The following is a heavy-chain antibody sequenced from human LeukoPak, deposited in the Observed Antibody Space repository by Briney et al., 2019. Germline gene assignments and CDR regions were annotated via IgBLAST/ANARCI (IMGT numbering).Heavy chain of an antibody. Sequence: SETLSLTCAVYGGSFSGYYWSWIRQPPGKGLEWIGEINHSGSTNYNPSLKSRVTISVDTSKNQFSLKLSSVTAADTAVYCCAREGLGYDFWSASRAFDIWGLGTTVTVSS. CDR1: GGSFSGYY. V-gene: IGHV4-34*01. J-gene: IGHJ3*02. D-gene: IGHD3-3*01. CDR2: INHSGST. CDR3: AREGLGYDFWSASRAFDI.